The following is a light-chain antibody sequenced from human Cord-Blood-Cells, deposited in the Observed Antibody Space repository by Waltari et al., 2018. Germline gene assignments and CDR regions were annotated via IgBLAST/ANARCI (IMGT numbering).Light chain of an antibody. CDR3: QQYNNWPPVT. CDR1: QSVSSN. CDR2: GAS. V-gene: IGKV3-15*01. Sequence: IVNTQSPATLSASPGERASLPCRASQSVSSNLAWYQQKPGQAPRLLIYGASTRATGIPARFSGSGSGTEFTLTISSLQSEDFAVYYCQQYNNWPPVTFGQGTRLEIK. J-gene: IGKJ5*01.